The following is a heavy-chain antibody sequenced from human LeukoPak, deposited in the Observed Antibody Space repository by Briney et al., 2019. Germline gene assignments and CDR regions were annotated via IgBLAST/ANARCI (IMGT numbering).Heavy chain of an antibody. D-gene: IGHD2-2*01. CDR3: ARDQHCSSTSCYDY. CDR1: GGSISSSNW. V-gene: IGHV4-4*02. J-gene: IGHJ4*02. CDR2: IYHSGST. Sequence: SETLSLTCAVSGGSISSSNWWSWVRQPPGKGLEWIGKIYHSGSTNYNPSLKSRVTISVDKSKNQFSLKLSSVTAADTAVYYCARDQHCSSTSCYDYWGQGTLVTVSS.